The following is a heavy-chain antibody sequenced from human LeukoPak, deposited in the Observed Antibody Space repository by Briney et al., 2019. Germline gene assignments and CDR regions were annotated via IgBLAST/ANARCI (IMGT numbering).Heavy chain of an antibody. Sequence: APVKVSCKASGYTFTGYYMHWVRQAPGQGLEWMGWINPNSGGTNYAQKFQGRVTMTRDTSISTAYMELSRLRSDDTAVYYCARVGIVRWLRTDAFDIWGQGTMVTVSS. CDR3: ARVGIVRWLRTDAFDI. V-gene: IGHV1-2*02. CDR1: GYTFTGYY. D-gene: IGHD5-12*01. CDR2: INPNSGGT. J-gene: IGHJ3*02.